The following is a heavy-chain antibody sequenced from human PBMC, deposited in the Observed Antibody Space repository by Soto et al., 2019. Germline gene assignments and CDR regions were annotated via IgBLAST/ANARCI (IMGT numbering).Heavy chain of an antibody. J-gene: IGHJ5*02. Sequence: SVKVSCKASGGTFSSYAISWVRQAPGQGLEWMGGIIPIFGTANYAQKFQGRVTITADESTSTAYMELSSLRSEDTAVYYCARFWADSSGYYPNNWFDPWGQGTLVTVSS. CDR2: IIPIFGTA. CDR3: ARFWADSSGYYPNNWFDP. CDR1: GGTFSSYA. D-gene: IGHD3-22*01. V-gene: IGHV1-69*13.